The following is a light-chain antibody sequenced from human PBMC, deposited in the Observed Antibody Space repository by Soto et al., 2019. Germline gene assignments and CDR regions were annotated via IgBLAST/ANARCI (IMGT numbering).Light chain of an antibody. J-gene: IGLJ2*01. V-gene: IGLV2-11*01. Sequence: QSALTQPRSVSGSPGQSVTISCTGTSSDVGTYDFVSWYQQHPGKAPKVMIYDVTKRPSGVPDRFSGSKSGNTASLTISGLQAEDEADYYCCSYAGSYTFVFGGGTKLTVL. CDR2: DVT. CDR3: CSYAGSYTFV. CDR1: SSDVGTYDF.